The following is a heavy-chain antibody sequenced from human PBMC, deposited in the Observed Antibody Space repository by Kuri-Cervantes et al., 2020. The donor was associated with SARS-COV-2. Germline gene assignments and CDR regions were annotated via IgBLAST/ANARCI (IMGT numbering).Heavy chain of an antibody. CDR2: ISYDGKNK. V-gene: IGHV3-30*18. J-gene: IGHJ4*02. D-gene: IGHD2-21*01. CDR3: AKDRVGVHDF. Sequence: GESLKISCAASGFNFSRTDMRWVRQAPGKGLEWVAFISYDGKNKKCIASGKGRFTISRDNSQNTLYLQMKSLTSEDTAIYYCAKDRVGVHDFWGQGTLVTVSS. CDR1: GFNFSRTD.